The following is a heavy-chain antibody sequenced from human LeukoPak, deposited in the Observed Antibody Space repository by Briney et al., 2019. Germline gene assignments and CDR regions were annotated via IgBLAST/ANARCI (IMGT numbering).Heavy chain of an antibody. D-gene: IGHD2-21*01. CDR1: GYTFTNYW. J-gene: IGHJ4*02. CDR3: ARHGHWLYYYFDS. V-gene: IGHV5-51*01. Sequence: GESLKISCKGSGYTFTNYWIGWVRQMPGKGLEWMGIIYPSDSDPKYSPSFQGQVTFSLDKSINTAYLQWSSLKASDTAIYYCARHGHWLYYYFDSWGQGTLVTVSS. CDR2: IYPSDSDP.